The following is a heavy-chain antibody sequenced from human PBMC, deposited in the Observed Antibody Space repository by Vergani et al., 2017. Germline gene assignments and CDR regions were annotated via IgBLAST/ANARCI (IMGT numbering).Heavy chain of an antibody. CDR1: GYTFTSYG. CDR2: ISAYNGNT. Sequence: QVQLVQSGAEVKKPGASVKVSCKASGYTFTSYGISWVRQAPGQGLEWMGWISAYNGNTNYAQKLQGRVTMTTDTSTSTAYMELRSLRSDDTAVYYCARVSWIQLWLRSNHYYDYGMDVWGQGTTVTVSS. V-gene: IGHV1-18*04. J-gene: IGHJ6*02. D-gene: IGHD5-18*01. CDR3: ARVSWIQLWLRSNHYYDYGMDV.